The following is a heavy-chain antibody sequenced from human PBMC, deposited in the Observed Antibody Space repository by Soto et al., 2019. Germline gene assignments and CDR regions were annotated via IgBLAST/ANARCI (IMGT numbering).Heavy chain of an antibody. D-gene: IGHD2-2*01. CDR1: GYTFASYG. V-gene: IGHV1-3*01. J-gene: IGHJ5*02. Sequence: ASVKVSCKASGYTFASYGMNWVRQAPGRGLEWMGWINPGNGNTKYSQKFQGRVIIERDTSASTAYMELSSLRSDDTAVYYCARVAGIVVVPAAPPGGFWFDPWGQGTLVTVSS. CDR2: INPGNGNT. CDR3: ARVAGIVVVPAAPPGGFWFDP.